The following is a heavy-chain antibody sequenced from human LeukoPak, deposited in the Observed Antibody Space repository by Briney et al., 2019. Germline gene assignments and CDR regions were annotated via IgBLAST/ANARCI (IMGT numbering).Heavy chain of an antibody. V-gene: IGHV3-53*01. D-gene: IGHD2-2*01. CDR1: GFTVSSNY. Sequence: GGSLRLSCAASGFTVSSNYMSWVRQAPGKGLEWVSVIYSGGSTYYADSVKGRFTISRDNSKNTLYLQMNSLRAEDTAVYYCARLFGRDLVPAAIFASGFDYWGQGTLVTVSS. CDR2: IYSGGST. CDR3: ARLFGRDLVPAAIFASGFDY. J-gene: IGHJ4*02.